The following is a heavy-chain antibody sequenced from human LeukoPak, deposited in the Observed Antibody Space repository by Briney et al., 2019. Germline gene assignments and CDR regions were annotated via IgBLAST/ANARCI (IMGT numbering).Heavy chain of an antibody. CDR1: GYSISSGYY. D-gene: IGHD5-12*01. V-gene: IGHV4-38-2*02. Sequence: SETLSLTCTVSGYSISSGYYWGWIRQPPGKGLEWIGSIYHSGSTYYNPSLKSRVTISVDTSKNQFSLKLSSVTAADTAVYYCARHALRGNDVLPTNYFDYWGQGALVTVSS. CDR3: ARHALRGNDVLPTNYFDY. J-gene: IGHJ4*02. CDR2: IYHSGST.